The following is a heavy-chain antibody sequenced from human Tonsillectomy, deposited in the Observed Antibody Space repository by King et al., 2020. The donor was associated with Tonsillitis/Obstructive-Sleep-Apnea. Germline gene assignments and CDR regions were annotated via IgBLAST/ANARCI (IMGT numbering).Heavy chain of an antibody. D-gene: IGHD6-19*01. CDR2: ISASGGAT. CDR1: GITFDNYA. Sequence: VQLVESGGGLVQPGGSLRLSCVASGITFDNYAMNWVRQAPGKGLEWVSAISASGGATYYADSLKGRFTISRDNSKNTLYLQMNSLSADDTAVYYCAKGSGDRSGWFEHSWFDPWGQGTLVTVSS. CDR3: AKGSGDRSGWFEHSWFDP. J-gene: IGHJ5*02. V-gene: IGHV3-23*04.